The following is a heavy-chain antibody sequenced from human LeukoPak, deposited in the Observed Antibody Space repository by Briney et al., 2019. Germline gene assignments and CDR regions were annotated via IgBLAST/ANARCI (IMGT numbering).Heavy chain of an antibody. CDR1: GFTFSSYT. J-gene: IGHJ6*04. CDR3: AELGITMIGGV. D-gene: IGHD3-10*02. Sequence: GGSLRLFCAASGFTFSSYTMNWVRQAPGEGLAWVSSISGRSSFIYYADSVKGRFTISRDNAKNSLYLQMNSLRAEDTAVYYCAELGITMIGGVWGKGTTVTISS. CDR2: ISGRSSFI. V-gene: IGHV3-21*01.